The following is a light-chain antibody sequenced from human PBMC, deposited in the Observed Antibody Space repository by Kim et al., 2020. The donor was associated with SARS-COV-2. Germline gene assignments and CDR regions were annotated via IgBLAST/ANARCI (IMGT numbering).Light chain of an antibody. CDR2: DVS. Sequence: QSALTQPASVSGSPGQSITISCTGTSSDVGAYNYVSWYQQHPGKAPKLLIFDVSDRPSGVSNRFSGSKSGNTASLTISGLQAEDEADYYCCSYTSSITYVFGTGTQVTVL. V-gene: IGLV2-14*03. CDR3: CSYTSSITYV. J-gene: IGLJ1*01. CDR1: SSDVGAYNY.